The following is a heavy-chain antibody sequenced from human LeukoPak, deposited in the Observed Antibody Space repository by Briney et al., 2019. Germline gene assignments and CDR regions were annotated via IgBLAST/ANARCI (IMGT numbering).Heavy chain of an antibody. CDR3: ARVGSDGRVDY. Sequence: SETLSLTCTVSGGSISSSSYYWGWIRQPPGKGLEWIGSIYYSGSTYYNPSLKSRVTISVDTSKNQFSLKLSSVTAADTAVYYCARVGSDGRVDYWGQGTLVTVSS. CDR1: GGSISSSSYY. D-gene: IGHD3-10*01. J-gene: IGHJ4*02. V-gene: IGHV4-39*07. CDR2: IYYSGST.